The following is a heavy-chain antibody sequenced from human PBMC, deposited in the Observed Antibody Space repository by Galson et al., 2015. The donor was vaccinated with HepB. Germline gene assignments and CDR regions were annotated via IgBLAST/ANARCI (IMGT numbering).Heavy chain of an antibody. CDR3: ARGGGELRRYFDL. CDR2: IYSGGST. CDR1: GFTVSSNY. Sequence: SLRLSCAASGFTVSSNYMSWVRQAPGKGLEWVSVIYSGGSTYYADSVKGRFTISRDNSKNTLYLQMNSLRAEDTAVYYCARGGGELRRYFDLWGRGTLVTVSS. D-gene: IGHD3-16*01. V-gene: IGHV3-66*01. J-gene: IGHJ2*01.